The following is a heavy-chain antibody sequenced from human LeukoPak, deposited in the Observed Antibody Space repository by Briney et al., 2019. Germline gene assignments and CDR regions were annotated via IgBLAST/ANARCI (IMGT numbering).Heavy chain of an antibody. CDR1: GFTFDDYG. CDR2: ISWNSGSR. J-gene: IGHJ4*02. V-gene: IGHV3-9*01. CDR3: AKPARTDYADY. D-gene: IGHD1-14*01. Sequence: PGGSLRLSCAASGFTFDDYGMHWVRQAPGKGLEWVSGISWNSGSRAYADSVKGRFTISRDNVKNSLYLQMNSLRAEDTAVYYCAKPARTDYADYWGQGTLVTVSS.